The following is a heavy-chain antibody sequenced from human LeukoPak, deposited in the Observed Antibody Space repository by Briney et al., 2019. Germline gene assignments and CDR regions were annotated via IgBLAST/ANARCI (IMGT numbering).Heavy chain of an antibody. CDR1: GGTFSSYA. V-gene: IGHV1-69*13. CDR2: IISIFGTA. Sequence: ASVKVSCKASGGTFSSYAISWVRQAPGQGLEWMGGIISIFGTANYAQKFQGRVTITADESTSTAYMELSSLRSEGTAVYYCARARFTVTTQHDAFDIWGQGTMVTVSS. CDR3: ARARFTVTTQHDAFDI. J-gene: IGHJ3*02. D-gene: IGHD4-17*01.